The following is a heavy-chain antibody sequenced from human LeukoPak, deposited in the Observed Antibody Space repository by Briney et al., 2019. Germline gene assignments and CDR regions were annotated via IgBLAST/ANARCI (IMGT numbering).Heavy chain of an antibody. D-gene: IGHD6-13*01. CDR1: GGSFSGYY. V-gene: IGHV4-34*01. CDR3: ARHARYSSSWYPYYFDY. Sequence: SETLSLTCAVYGGSFSGYYWSWIRQPPGKGLEWIGEINHSGSTNYNPSLKSRVTISVDTSKNQFSLKLSSVTAADTAVYYCARHARYSSSWYPYYFDYWGQGTLVTVSS. J-gene: IGHJ4*02. CDR2: INHSGST.